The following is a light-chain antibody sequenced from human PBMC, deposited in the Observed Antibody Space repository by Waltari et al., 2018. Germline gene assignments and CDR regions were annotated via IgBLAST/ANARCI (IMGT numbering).Light chain of an antibody. CDR2: SND. J-gene: IGLJ3*02. Sequence: QSALTQPPSASGTPGQRITISCSGSSSNIESNTVNWYRQFPGTAPHLLIYSNDRRPAGVPDRFSGSKSGASGSLAISGLESDDDADYYCAAWDDSLKGWLFGGGTTVTVL. V-gene: IGLV1-44*01. CDR3: AAWDDSLKGWL. CDR1: SSNIESNT.